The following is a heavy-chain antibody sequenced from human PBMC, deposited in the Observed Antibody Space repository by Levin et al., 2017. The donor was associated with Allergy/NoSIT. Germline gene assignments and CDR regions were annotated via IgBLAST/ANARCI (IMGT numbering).Heavy chain of an antibody. CDR3: AKDTGRDYYGSGSSMSWFDP. D-gene: IGHD3-10*01. Sequence: GGSLRLSCAASGFTFSSYAMSWVRQAPGKGLEWVSAISGSGGSTYYADSVKGRFTISRDNSKNTLYLQMNSLRAEDTAVYYCAKDTGRDYYGSGSSMSWFDPWGQGTLVTVSS. V-gene: IGHV3-23*01. CDR2: ISGSGGST. CDR1: GFTFSSYA. J-gene: IGHJ5*02.